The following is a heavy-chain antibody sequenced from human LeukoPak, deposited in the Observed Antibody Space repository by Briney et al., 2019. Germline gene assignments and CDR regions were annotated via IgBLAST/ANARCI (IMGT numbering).Heavy chain of an antibody. D-gene: IGHD3-22*01. V-gene: IGHV4-34*01. CDR3: ARGKNYDSN. J-gene: IGHJ4*02. CDR2: INHSGST. Sequence: SETLSLTCAVYGGSFSGYYWSWIRQPLGKGLEWIGEINHSGSTNYNPSLKSRVTISVDTSKNQFSLKLSSVTAADTAVYYCARGKNYDSNWGQGTLVTVSS. CDR1: GGSFSGYY.